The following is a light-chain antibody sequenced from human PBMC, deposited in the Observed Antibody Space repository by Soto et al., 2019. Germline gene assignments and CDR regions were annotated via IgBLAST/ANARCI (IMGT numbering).Light chain of an antibody. V-gene: IGLV2-14*01. CDR1: SSDVGAYNS. J-gene: IGLJ1*01. CDR2: EVS. CDR3: ISYTGSSTSYV. Sequence: QSALTQPASVSGSPGQSITISCTGTSSDVGAYNSVSWYQQHPGKAPKLMIYEVSNRPSGVSNRFSASKSGNTASLTISGLQAGDEADYYCISYTGSSTSYVFGTGTKVTVL.